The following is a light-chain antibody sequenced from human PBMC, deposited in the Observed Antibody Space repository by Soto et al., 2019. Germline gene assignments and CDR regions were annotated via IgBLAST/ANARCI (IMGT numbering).Light chain of an antibody. CDR2: SNN. CDR3: ATWDDSLNGYV. Sequence: QSFLSQPPSASGTPGQRVTISCSGSSSNIGSNVVNRFQQLPGTAPKLRIYSNNQRPSGVPDRFSGSKSGTSASLAISGLQSEDEADYYCATWDDSLNGYVFGTGTKVTVL. J-gene: IGLJ1*01. CDR1: SSNIGSNV. V-gene: IGLV1-44*01.